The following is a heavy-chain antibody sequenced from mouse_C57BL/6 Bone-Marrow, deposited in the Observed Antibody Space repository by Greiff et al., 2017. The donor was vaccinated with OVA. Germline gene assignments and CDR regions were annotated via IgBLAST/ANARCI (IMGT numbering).Heavy chain of an antibody. J-gene: IGHJ2*01. CDR2: IYPGDGDT. CDR1: GYAFSSYW. V-gene: IGHV1-80*01. CDR3: ASSTVDHYFDY. Sequence: VQLQQSGAELVKPGASVKISCKASGYAFSSYWMNWVKQRPGKGLEWIGQIYPGDGDTNYNGKFKGKATLTADKSSSTAYMQLSSLTSEDSAVYYCASSTVDHYFDYWGQGTTLTVSS. D-gene: IGHD1-1*01.